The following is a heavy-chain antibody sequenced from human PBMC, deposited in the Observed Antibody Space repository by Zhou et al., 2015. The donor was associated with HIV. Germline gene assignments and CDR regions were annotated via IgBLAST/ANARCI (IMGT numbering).Heavy chain of an antibody. V-gene: IGHV1-69*13. Sequence: QVQLVQSGAEVKKPGASVKVSCKASGYTFTNYGISWVRQAPGQGLEWMGGIIPIFGTANYAQKFQGRVTITADESTSTAYMELSSLRSEDTAVYYCARGPSRHSRSWFDPWGQGTLVTVSS. CDR1: GYTFTNYG. CDR3: ARGPSRHSRSWFDP. D-gene: IGHD2/OR15-2a*01. J-gene: IGHJ5*02. CDR2: IIPIFGTA.